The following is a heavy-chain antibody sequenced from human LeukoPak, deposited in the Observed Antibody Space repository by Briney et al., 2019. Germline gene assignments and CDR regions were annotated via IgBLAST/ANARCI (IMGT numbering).Heavy chain of an antibody. CDR2: INWNGEST. CDR1: GYTFDDHG. V-gene: IGHV3-20*01. J-gene: IGHJ4*02. D-gene: IGHD6-19*01. CDR3: AKGDRNGWYFDY. Sequence: GGSLRLSWAGSGYTFDDHGMSWGRQAPGEGLEWVSGINWNGESTGYADSVKGRFTISRDNAKNSLFLQMNSLRAEDTALYHCAKGDRNGWYFDYWGLGTLVTVSS.